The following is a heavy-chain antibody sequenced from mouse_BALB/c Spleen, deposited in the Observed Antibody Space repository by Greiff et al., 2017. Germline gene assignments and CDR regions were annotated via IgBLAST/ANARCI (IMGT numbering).Heavy chain of an antibody. CDR3: ARERDWFAY. CDR1: GYTFTSYW. Sequence: QVQLQQSGAELAKPGASVKMSCKASGYTFTSYWMHWVKQRPGQGLEWIGYINPSTGYTEYNQKFKDKATLTADKSSSTAYMQLSSLTSEDSAVYYCARERDWFAYWGQGTLVTVSA. V-gene: IGHV1-7*01. J-gene: IGHJ3*01. CDR2: INPSTGYT.